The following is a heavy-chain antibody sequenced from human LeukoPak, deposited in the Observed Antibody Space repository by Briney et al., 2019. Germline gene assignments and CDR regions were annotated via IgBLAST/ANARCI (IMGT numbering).Heavy chain of an antibody. J-gene: IGHJ4*02. D-gene: IGHD6-19*01. CDR1: GYTFTSYD. CDR2: MNPNSGNT. V-gene: IGHV1-8*01. CDR3: ARAVRVAGTGSHYFDY. Sequence: ASVKVSCKASGYTFTSYDINWVRQATGQGLEWMGWMNPNSGNTGYAQKFQGRVTMTRNTSISTAYMELSSLRSEDTAVYYCARAVRVAGTGSHYFDYWGQGTLVTVSS.